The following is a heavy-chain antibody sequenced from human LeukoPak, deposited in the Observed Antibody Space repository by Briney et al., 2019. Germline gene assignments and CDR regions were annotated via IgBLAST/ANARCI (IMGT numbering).Heavy chain of an antibody. CDR2: IYSGGST. CDR3: ARDSCGGNSMDY. CDR1: AFTVSINY. J-gene: IGHJ4*02. Sequence: GRSLRLSWAASAFTVSINYMSWVRQAPGKGLESVSVIYSGGSTYYADSVKGRFTISRDNSKSTLYLQMNSLRAEDTAVYYCARDSCGGNSMDYWGQGTLVTVSS. V-gene: IGHV3-66*01. D-gene: IGHD4-23*01.